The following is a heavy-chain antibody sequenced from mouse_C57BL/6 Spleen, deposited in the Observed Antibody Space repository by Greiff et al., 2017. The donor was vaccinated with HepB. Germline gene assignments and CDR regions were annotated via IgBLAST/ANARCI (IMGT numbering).Heavy chain of an antibody. Sequence: VQLQQSGAELVKPGASVKMSCKASGYTFTSYWITWVKQRHGKGLEWIGDIYPGSGSTNYNEKFKGKATLTVDKSSSTAYMELSSLTSEDSAVYYCARYREDYYAMDYWGQGTSVTVSS. CDR3: ARYREDYYAMDY. CDR1: GYTFTSYW. CDR2: IYPGSGST. J-gene: IGHJ4*01. V-gene: IGHV1-55*01.